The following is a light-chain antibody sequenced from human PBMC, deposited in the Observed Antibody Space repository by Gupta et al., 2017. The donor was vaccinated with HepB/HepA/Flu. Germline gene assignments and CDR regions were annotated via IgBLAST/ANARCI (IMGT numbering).Light chain of an antibody. CDR2: GNN. V-gene: IGLV1-40*01. J-gene: IGLJ2*01. CDR1: SSNIGSKYD. CDR3: QSYDSSHVL. Sequence: QSVLTQPPSVSGAPGPRVTISCTGNSSNIGSKYDVHWYQQVSGTAPKLLIFGNNNRPSGVPDRFSGSKSGTSASLAISGLQADDEADYYCQSYDSSHVLFGGGTKLTVL.